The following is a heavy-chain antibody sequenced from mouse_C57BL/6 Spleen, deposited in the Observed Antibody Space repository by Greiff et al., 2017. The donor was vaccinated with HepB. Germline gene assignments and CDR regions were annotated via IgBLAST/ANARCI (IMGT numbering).Heavy chain of an antibody. Sequence: VQLQQSGPELVKPGASVKISCKASGYTFTDYYMNWVKQSHGKSLEWIGDINPNNGGTSYNQKFKGKATLTVDKSSSTAYMELRSLTSEDSAVYYCARRDFYYGSSYHMDYWGQGTSVTVSS. V-gene: IGHV1-26*01. CDR1: GYTFTDYY. D-gene: IGHD1-1*01. CDR3: ARRDFYYGSSYHMDY. CDR2: INPNNGGT. J-gene: IGHJ4*01.